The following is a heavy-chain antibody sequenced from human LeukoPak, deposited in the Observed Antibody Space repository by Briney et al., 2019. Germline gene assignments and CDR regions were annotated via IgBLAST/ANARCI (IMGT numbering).Heavy chain of an antibody. CDR1: GGSISSYY. V-gene: IGHV4-59*08. CDR3: ARRGSYYDSVGYYYFDY. CDR2: IYYSGST. D-gene: IGHD3-22*01. Sequence: SETLSLTCIVSGGSISSYYWSWIRQPPGKGLEWIGYIYYSGSTNYNPSLKSRVTISVDTSKNQFSLKLSSVTAADTAVYYCARRGSYYDSVGYYYFDYWGQGTLVTVSS. J-gene: IGHJ4*02.